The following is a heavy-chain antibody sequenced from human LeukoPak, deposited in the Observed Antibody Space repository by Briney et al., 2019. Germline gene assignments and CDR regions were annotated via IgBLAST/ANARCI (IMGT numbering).Heavy chain of an antibody. CDR3: AKGKVNHDGALDA. J-gene: IGHJ3*01. Sequence: GGSLRLSCAASGFTFSSYAMSRVRQAPGKGLEWVSAISGSGGSTYYADSVKGRFTISRDNSKNTLYLQMNSLRAEDTAVYYCAKGKVNHDGALDAWGQGTLVTVSS. D-gene: IGHD2-21*01. V-gene: IGHV3-23*01. CDR1: GFTFSSYA. CDR2: ISGSGGST.